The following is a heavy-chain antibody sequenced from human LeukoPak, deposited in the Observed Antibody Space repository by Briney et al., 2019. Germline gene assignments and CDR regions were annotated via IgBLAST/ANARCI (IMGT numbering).Heavy chain of an antibody. CDR3: ARDHRGGPYCSSTSCPYYYGMDV. CDR1: GFTFSSNY. V-gene: IGHV3-53*01. J-gene: IGHJ6*02. D-gene: IGHD2-2*01. Sequence: GGSLRLSCAASGFTFSSNYMSWVRQAPGKGLEWVSVIYSGGSTYYADSVKGRFTISRDNSKNTLYLQMNSLRAEDTAVYYCARDHRGGPYCSSTSCPYYYGMDVWGQGTTVTVSS. CDR2: IYSGGST.